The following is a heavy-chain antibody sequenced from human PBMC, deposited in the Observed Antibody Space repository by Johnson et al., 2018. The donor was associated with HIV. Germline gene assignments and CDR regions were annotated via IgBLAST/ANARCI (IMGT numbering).Heavy chain of an antibody. D-gene: IGHD5-12*01. Sequence: VQLVESGGGLVQPGRSLRLSCAASGFTFDDYAMHWVRQAPGKGLEWVSGISWNSGSIGYADSVKGRFTISRDNAKNSLYLQMNSLRAEDTALYYCAKGMASGYDRDDAFDIWGQGTMVTVSS. CDR2: ISWNSGSI. V-gene: IGHV3-9*01. CDR1: GFTFDDYA. CDR3: AKGMASGYDRDDAFDI. J-gene: IGHJ3*02.